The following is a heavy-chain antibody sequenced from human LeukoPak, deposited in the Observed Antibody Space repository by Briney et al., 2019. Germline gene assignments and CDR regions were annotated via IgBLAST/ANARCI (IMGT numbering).Heavy chain of an antibody. Sequence: GGSLRLSCAASGFTFSNYYMSWIRQAPGKGLEWVSYINTIGTTIYYADSLKGRFTISRDNAKNSLSLQMDSLRAEDTAVYYCARGDFGRYAFDFWGQGTMVTVSS. D-gene: IGHD2/OR15-2a*01. CDR3: ARGDFGRYAFDF. CDR2: INTIGTTI. V-gene: IGHV3-11*01. CDR1: GFTFSNYY. J-gene: IGHJ3*01.